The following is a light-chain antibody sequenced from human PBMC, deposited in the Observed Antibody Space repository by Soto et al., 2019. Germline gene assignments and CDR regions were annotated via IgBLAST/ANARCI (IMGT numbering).Light chain of an antibody. CDR2: DVG. CDR1: SSDVGGYNY. CDR3: SSHSSNSNIVV. V-gene: IGLV2-14*01. Sequence: QAVVTQPASVSGSPGQSITVSCTGASSDVGGYNYVSWYQQHPGKAPKLVIYDVGHRPSAVSSRFSGSKSGNTASLTISGLQAEDEADYYCSSHSSNSNIVVFGGGTKVTVL. J-gene: IGLJ2*01.